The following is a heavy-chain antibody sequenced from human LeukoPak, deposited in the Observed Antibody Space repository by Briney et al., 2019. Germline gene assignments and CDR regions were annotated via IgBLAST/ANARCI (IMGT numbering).Heavy chain of an antibody. Sequence: PSETLSPTCTVSGGSISSYYWSWIRQPPGKGLEWIGYIYYSGSTNYNPPLKSRVTISVDTSKTQFSLKLSSVTAADTAVYYCARVPSDDYGGNSPYFDYWGQGTLVTVSS. D-gene: IGHD4-23*01. CDR3: ARVPSDDYGGNSPYFDY. CDR1: GGSISSYY. J-gene: IGHJ4*02. V-gene: IGHV4-59*01. CDR2: IYYSGST.